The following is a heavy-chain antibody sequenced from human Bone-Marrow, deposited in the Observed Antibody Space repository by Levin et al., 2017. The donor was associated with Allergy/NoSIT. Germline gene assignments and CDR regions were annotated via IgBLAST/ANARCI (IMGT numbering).Heavy chain of an antibody. D-gene: IGHD6-13*01. V-gene: IGHV4-34*01. CDR1: GGSFSGYY. J-gene: IGHJ5*02. CDR2: INHSGST. Sequence: SSETLSLTCAVYGGSFSGYYWSWIRQPPGKGLEWIGEINHSGSTNYNPSLKSRVTISVDTSKNQFSLKLSSVTAADTAVYYCARVSGSSWFRPKRHGGWFDPWGQGTLVTVSS. CDR3: ARVSGSSWFRPKRHGGWFDP.